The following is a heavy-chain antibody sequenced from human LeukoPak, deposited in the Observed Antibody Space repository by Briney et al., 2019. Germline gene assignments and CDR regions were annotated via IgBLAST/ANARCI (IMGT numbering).Heavy chain of an antibody. V-gene: IGHV4-30-4*01. D-gene: IGHD2-15*01. Sequence: SQTLSLTCTVSGGSISSGDYYWSWIRQPPGKGLEWVGCIYYSGSTYYNPSLKSPVTISVDTYKNQFSLKLSSVTAADTAVYYCARLLGYCSGGSCYSGHYFDYWGQGTLVTVSS. CDR3: ARLLGYCSGGSCYSGHYFDY. CDR1: GGSISSGDYY. CDR2: IYYSGST. J-gene: IGHJ4*02.